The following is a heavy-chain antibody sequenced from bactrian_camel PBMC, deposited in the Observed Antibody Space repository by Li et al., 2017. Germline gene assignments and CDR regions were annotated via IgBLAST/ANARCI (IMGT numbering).Heavy chain of an antibody. CDR2: IYAGGSRT. CDR1: GDTDKSHC. CDR3: AADLSGWCWDCSGAYCPEGY. J-gene: IGHJ4*01. V-gene: IGHV3S28*01. Sequence: QLVESGGGSVQAGGSLTLSCALSGDTDKSHCMGWLRQAPGKEREGVAAIYAGGSRTYYGDSVKGRFNITLNNANDTLYLQMNSLKPGDTAMYYCAADLSGWCWDCSGAYCPEGYWGQRTQVTVS. D-gene: IGHD2*01.